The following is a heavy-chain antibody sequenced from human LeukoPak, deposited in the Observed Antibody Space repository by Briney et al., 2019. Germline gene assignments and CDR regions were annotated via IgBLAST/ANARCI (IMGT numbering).Heavy chain of an antibody. CDR3: ALITIFGVVIQKIDY. V-gene: IGHV4-38-2*02. CDR1: GYSISSGYY. CDR2: IYHSGST. J-gene: IGHJ4*02. D-gene: IGHD3-3*01. Sequence: SETLSLTCTVSGYSISSGYYWGWIRQPPGQGLEWIGSIYHSGSTYYNPSLKSRVTISVDTSKNQFSLKLSSVTAADTAVYYCALITIFGVVIQKIDYWGQGTLVTVSS.